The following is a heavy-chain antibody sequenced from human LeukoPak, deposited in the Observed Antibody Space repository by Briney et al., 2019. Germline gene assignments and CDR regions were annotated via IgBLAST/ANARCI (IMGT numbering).Heavy chain of an antibody. CDR3: ARILVGATQPDY. V-gene: IGHV2-70*11. J-gene: IGHJ4*02. D-gene: IGHD1-26*01. Sequence: SGPALVKPTQTLTLTCTFSGFSLSTSGMCVSWIRQPPGKALEWLARIDWDDDKYYSTSLKTRLTISKDTSKNQVVLTMTNVDPVDTATYYCARILVGATQPDYWGQGTLVTVSS. CDR2: IDWDDDK. CDR1: GFSLSTSGMC.